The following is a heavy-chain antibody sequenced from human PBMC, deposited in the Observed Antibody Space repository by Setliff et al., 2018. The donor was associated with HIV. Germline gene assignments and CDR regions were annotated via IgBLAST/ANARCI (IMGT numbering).Heavy chain of an antibody. Sequence: SETLSLTCAVSGDSVSNDNYYWTWIRQPPGKGLEWIGNVYYTGSTNYNPSLKSRITISIDTSKSQFSLKLTSVAAADTAVYYCARDSGGYNYGFAVGSFDYWGQGALVTVSS. V-gene: IGHV4-61*01. CDR2: VYYTGST. J-gene: IGHJ4*02. CDR3: ARDSGGYNYGFAVGSFDY. D-gene: IGHD5-18*01. CDR1: GDSVSNDNYY.